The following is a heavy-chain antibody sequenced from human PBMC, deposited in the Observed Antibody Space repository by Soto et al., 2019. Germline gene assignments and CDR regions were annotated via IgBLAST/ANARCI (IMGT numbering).Heavy chain of an antibody. CDR3: AREGPYDSASRMHV. J-gene: IGHJ6*04. CDR1: GIPVSSNY. D-gene: IGHD3-22*01. CDR2: LHSGGDT. V-gene: IGHV3-53*04. Sequence: EVQLVESGGGLVQPGGSLRLSCAASGIPVSSNYMTWVRQAPGKGLEWVSVLHSGGDTYYANSVKGRFTISRHDSTNTLFIQVDSVTPGETAVYYCAREGPYDSASRMHVWGKGTTVTVSA.